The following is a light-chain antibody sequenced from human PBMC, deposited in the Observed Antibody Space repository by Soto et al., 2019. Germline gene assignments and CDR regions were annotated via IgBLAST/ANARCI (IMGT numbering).Light chain of an antibody. CDR3: QQHGSSPWT. J-gene: IGKJ1*01. CDR1: QTIRSSY. CDR2: GAS. V-gene: IGKV3-20*01. Sequence: ETVLTQSPATLSLSPGERATLSCRASQTIRSSYLAWYRQTPGQAPRLLIYGASNRATGIADRFSGSGSGTDFTLIISRLEPEDFALYYCQQHGSSPWTFGQGTKLEIK.